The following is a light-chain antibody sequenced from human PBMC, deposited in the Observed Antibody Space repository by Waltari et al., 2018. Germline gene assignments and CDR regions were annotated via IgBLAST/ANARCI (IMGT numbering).Light chain of an antibody. CDR3: QAWDSSTAVV. Sequence: SYELPQPPSVSVSAGLTASITCSGDKLGAKFASWYQQKPGQSPVLVIYQDSKRPSGIPERFSGSNSGNTATLTISGTQAMDEADYYCQAWDSSTAVVFGGGTKLTVL. CDR1: KLGAKF. CDR2: QDS. V-gene: IGLV3-1*01. J-gene: IGLJ2*01.